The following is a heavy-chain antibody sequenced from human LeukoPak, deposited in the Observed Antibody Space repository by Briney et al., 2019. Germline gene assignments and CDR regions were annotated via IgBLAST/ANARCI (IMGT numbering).Heavy chain of an antibody. CDR3: ARAVVEMASMIDY. J-gene: IGHJ4*02. Sequence: PSETLSLTCTVSGGSINSYYWSWIRQPPGKGLEWIGYIYYSGNTYYNPAFKSRVTISVDTSKNQFSLKLSSVTAADTAMYYCARAVVEMASMIDYWGQGIVVSDSS. V-gene: IGHV4-59*01. CDR1: GGSINSYY. CDR2: IYYSGNT. D-gene: IGHD5-24*01.